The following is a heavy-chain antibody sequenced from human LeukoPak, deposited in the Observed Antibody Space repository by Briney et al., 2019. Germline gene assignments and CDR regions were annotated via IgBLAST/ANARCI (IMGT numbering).Heavy chain of an antibody. V-gene: IGHV3-23*01. CDR2: IVGEGDFT. D-gene: IGHD2-15*01. CDR1: GFTFNNYA. Sequence: GGSLRLSCEASGFTFNNYAMGWVRQAPGKGLEWVSTIVGEGDFTYYGNSVKGRFTISRDNSKNTLSLQMTSLRAEDTALYYCARSQAPAPIVYYFCYMDVWGKGTTVTVSS. J-gene: IGHJ6*03. CDR3: ARSQAPAPIVYYFCYMDV.